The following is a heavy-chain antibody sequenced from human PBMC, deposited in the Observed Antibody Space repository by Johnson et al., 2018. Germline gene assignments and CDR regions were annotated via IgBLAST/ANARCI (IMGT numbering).Heavy chain of an antibody. CDR2: IWCDGSNK. CDR3: ARARMPYGDYLEYFQH. CDR1: GFTFSSYG. V-gene: IGHV3-33*01. J-gene: IGHJ1*01. D-gene: IGHD4-17*01. Sequence: VQLLESGGGVVQPGRSLRLSCAASGFTFSSYGMHWVRQAPGTGLEWVAVIWCDGSNKYYADSVKGRLTISRDNSKNTLELQMNRLRAEDTAVYYCARARMPYGDYLEYFQHWGQGTLVTVSS.